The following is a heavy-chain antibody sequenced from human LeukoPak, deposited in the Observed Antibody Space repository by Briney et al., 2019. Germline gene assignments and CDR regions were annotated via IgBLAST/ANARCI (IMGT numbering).Heavy chain of an antibody. CDR3: ARDSAGNDY. J-gene: IGHJ4*02. D-gene: IGHD6-13*01. CDR2: IKQDGSEK. V-gene: IGHV3-7*01. Sequence: GGSLRLSCAASGFTFRDYHMSWIRKAPGKGLEWVANIKQDGSEKYYVDSVKGRFTISRDNAKNSLYLQMNSLRAEDTAMYYCARDSAGNDYWGQGTLVTVSS. CDR1: GFTFRDYH.